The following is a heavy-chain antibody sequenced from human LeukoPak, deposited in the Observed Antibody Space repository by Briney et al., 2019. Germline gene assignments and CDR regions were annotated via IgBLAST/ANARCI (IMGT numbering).Heavy chain of an antibody. CDR3: VRGVEQTFDI. CDR1: GFSVSSNY. J-gene: IGHJ3*02. D-gene: IGHD1/OR15-1a*01. Sequence: GGSLRLSCAASGFSVSSNYMSWVRQAPGKGLEWVSVIYSGGSTYYADSVKGRFTISRDNSKNTLYLQMNSLRAEDTAVYYCVRGVEQTFDIWGQGTMVIVSS. CDR2: IYSGGST. V-gene: IGHV3-66*01.